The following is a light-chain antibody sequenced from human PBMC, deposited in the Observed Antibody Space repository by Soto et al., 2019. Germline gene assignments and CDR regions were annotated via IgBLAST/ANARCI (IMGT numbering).Light chain of an antibody. V-gene: IGKV1D-16*01. CDR3: QQLNSYPLT. Sequence: DIQMTQSPSSLSASVGDRITITCRASQAISDWVAWYQQKPERAPKPLIYAASTLESGVPSRFSGSGSGTDFTLTISSLQPEDFATYYCQQLNSYPLTFGGGTKVEIK. J-gene: IGKJ4*01. CDR2: AAS. CDR1: QAISDW.